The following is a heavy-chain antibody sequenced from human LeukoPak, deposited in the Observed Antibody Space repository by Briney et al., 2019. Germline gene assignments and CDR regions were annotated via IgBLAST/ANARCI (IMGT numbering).Heavy chain of an antibody. CDR3: ARGLYGCSSTSSTSCYFDY. CDR2: INHRGTT. J-gene: IGHJ4*02. Sequence: SETLSLTCAVYGGSFTNYFWSWIRQSPGRGLEWIAEINHRGTTNYNPSLKSRVTISVDTSKNQFSLKLSSVTAADTAVYYCARGLYGCSSTSSTSCYFDYWGQGTLVTVSS. CDR1: GGSFTNYF. D-gene: IGHD2-2*01. V-gene: IGHV4-34*01.